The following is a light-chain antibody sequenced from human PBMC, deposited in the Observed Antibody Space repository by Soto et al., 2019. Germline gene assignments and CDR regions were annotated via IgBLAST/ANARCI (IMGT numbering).Light chain of an antibody. CDR2: HVT. J-gene: IGLJ1*01. V-gene: IGLV2-14*03. CDR3: CSLTTSHTYI. Sequence: QSVLTQPASVSGSPGQSITISCTGTSSDIGHYDYVSWYQQHPGKAPKLMIYHVTYRPSGVSNRYSGSKSGNSASLTISGLQDDDKADYYCCSLTTSHTYIFGSGTKLTVL. CDR1: SSDIGHYDY.